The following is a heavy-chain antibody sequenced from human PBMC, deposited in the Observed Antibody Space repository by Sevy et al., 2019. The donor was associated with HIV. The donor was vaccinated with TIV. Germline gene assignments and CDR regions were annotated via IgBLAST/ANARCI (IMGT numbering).Heavy chain of an antibody. CDR1: GFTFSYYN. CDR3: ASPLHYYDSPSAY. V-gene: IGHV3-21*01. Sequence: GGSLRLSCAASGFTFSYYNMNWVRQAPGKGLEWVSSISSGSSYVYHADSVKGRFTISRDNAKNSLYLQMNSLRTEDTAWYYCASPLHYYDSPSAYWGQGTQVTVSS. J-gene: IGHJ4*02. D-gene: IGHD3-22*01. CDR2: ISSGSSYV.